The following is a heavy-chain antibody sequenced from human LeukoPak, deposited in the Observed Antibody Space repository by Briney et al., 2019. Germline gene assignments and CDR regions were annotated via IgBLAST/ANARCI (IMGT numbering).Heavy chain of an antibody. CDR3: ATSSPRAAAGF. CDR2: MNPNSGNA. D-gene: IGHD6-13*01. V-gene: IGHV1-8*01. CDR1: GYTFTSYD. J-gene: IGHJ4*02. Sequence: ASVKVSCKASGYTFTSYDIDWVRQATGQGLEWMGWMNPNSGNAGYAQKFQGRVTMTRNTSISTAYMELSSLRSEDTAVYYCATSSPRAAAGFWGQGTLVTVSS.